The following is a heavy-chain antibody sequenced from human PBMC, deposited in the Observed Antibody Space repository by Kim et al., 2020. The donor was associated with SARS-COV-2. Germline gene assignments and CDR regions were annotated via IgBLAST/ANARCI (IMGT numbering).Heavy chain of an antibody. Sequence: SVTLSLTCTVSGGSISSSSYYWGWIRQPPGKGLEWIGSIYYSGSTYYNPSLKSRVTISVDTSKNQFSLKLSSVTAADTAVYYCASLTYSSSWYRLRSDYYGMGVWGQGTTVTVSS. D-gene: IGHD6-13*01. J-gene: IGHJ6*02. CDR3: ASLTYSSSWYRLRSDYYGMGV. V-gene: IGHV4-39*01. CDR2: IYYSGST. CDR1: GGSISSSSYY.